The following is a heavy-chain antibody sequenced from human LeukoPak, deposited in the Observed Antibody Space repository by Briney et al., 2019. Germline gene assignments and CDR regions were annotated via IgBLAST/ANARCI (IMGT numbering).Heavy chain of an antibody. CDR2: IYYSVST. J-gene: IGHJ4*02. CDR3: AADTVTTGFDY. CDR1: GRSISSYY. D-gene: IGHD4-17*01. V-gene: IGHV4-59*01. Sequence: PPQTLSPTCTVSGRSISSYYSSWIRQPPGKGLEWIGYIYYSVSTNYNPSLKSRVCISVDTSQKQTSLKLSCVTGAETAVDYCAADTVTTGFDYCGEGTLVTVSS.